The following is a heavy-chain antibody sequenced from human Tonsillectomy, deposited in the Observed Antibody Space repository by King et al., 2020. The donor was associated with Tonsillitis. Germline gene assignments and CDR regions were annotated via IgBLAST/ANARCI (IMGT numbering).Heavy chain of an antibody. Sequence: VQLQESGPGLVRASGTLSLTCDVSGDSISSSNWWSWVRQPPGKGLEWIGEIYHSGSTNYNPSLESRVTISVDKSKSQFSLKLSSVTAADTAVYYCARVGDCRSTPCYDWGQGTLVTVSS. CDR2: IYHSGST. CDR3: ARVGDCRSTPCYD. J-gene: IGHJ4*02. V-gene: IGHV4-4*02. D-gene: IGHD2-2*01. CDR1: GDSISSSNW.